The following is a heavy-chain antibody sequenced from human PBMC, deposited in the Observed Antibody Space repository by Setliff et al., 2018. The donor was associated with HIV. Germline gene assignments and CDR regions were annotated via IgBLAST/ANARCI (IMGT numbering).Heavy chain of an antibody. J-gene: IGHJ6*03. CDR3: VRGVQSPPHYSYYYMDV. D-gene: IGHD3-3*01. V-gene: IGHV1-69*02. CDR1: RSTFNSHT. CDR2: IIPIPGVA. Sequence: SVKVSCKASRSTFNSHTINWVRQAPGQGLDWMGRIIPIPGVANYAQRFQGKVTITVDKSTSTAYMELTSLRFDGTAMYYCVRGVQSPPHYSYYYMDVWGEGTMVTVS.